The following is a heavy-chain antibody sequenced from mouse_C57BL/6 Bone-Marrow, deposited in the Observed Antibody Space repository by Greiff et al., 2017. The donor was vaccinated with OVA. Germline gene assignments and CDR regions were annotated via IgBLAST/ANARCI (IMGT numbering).Heavy chain of an antibody. CDR3: ARDDSNYEGFAY. CDR2: IDPSDSYT. J-gene: IGHJ3*01. V-gene: IGHV1-69*01. D-gene: IGHD2-5*01. CDR1: GYTFTSYW. Sequence: QVQLQQPGAELVMPGASVKLSCKASGYTFTSYWMHWVKQRPGQGLECIGEIDPSDSYTNYNQKFKGKSTLTVDKSSSTAYMQLSSLTSEDSAVYYCARDDSNYEGFAYWGQGTLVTVSA.